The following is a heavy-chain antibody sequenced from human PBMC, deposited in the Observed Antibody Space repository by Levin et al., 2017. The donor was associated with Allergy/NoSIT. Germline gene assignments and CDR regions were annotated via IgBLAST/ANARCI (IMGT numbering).Heavy chain of an antibody. D-gene: IGHD3-22*01. CDR2: IYYSGST. Sequence: SQTLSLPCTVSGGSISSGDYYWSWVRQPPGKGLEWIGYIYYSGSTYYNPSLKSRVSISVDPSNNHFSLKLSSVTAADTALYYCARVDSSGYGGFDYWGQGTLVTVSS. CDR3: ARVDSSGYGGFDY. J-gene: IGHJ4*02. CDR1: GGSISSGDYY. V-gene: IGHV4-30-4*01.